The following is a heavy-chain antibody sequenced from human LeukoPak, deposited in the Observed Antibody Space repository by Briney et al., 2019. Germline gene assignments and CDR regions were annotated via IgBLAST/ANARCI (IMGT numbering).Heavy chain of an antibody. CDR1: GGSISSGDYY. CDR2: IYYSGST. D-gene: IGHD7-27*01. V-gene: IGHV4-30-4*01. Sequence: PSQTLSLTCTVSGGSISSGDYYWSWIRQPPGKGLEWIGYIYYSGSTYYNPSLKSRVTISVDTSKNQFSLKLSSVTAADTAVYYCARRTDDWGYYYYGMDVWGQGTTVTVSS. CDR3: ARRTDDWGYYYYGMDV. J-gene: IGHJ6*02.